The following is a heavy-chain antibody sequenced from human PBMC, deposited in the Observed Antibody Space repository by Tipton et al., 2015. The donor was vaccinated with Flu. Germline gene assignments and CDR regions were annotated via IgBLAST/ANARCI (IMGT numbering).Heavy chain of an antibody. Sequence: SLRLSCTASGITFGDDAMNWFRQAPGKGLEWLGFIRSKAYGGTTEYAASVKGRFTISRDDSKSIVYLQMSSLKTEDTAVYYCSREGGYTYGEQAYFDYWGQGTLVTVSS. CDR1: GITFGDDA. CDR3: SREGGYTYGEQAYFDY. D-gene: IGHD5-18*01. V-gene: IGHV3-49*03. CDR2: IRSKAYGGTT. J-gene: IGHJ4*02.